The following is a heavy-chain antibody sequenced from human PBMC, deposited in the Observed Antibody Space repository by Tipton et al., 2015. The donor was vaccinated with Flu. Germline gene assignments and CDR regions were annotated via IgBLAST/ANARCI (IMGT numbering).Heavy chain of an antibody. CDR1: GGYFSGHY. CDR2: INQSGST. D-gene: IGHD4-11*01. V-gene: IGHV4-34*01. Sequence: TLSLTCAVYGGYFSGHYWSWIRRPPGKGLEWIGEINQSGSTNSNPSLKSRAAISVDTIKNQFALKLSSLTAADTAVYYCARRDYSNYVSDPKNWFDPGGEGTLVTVSS. CDR3: ARRDYSNYVSDPKNWFDP. J-gene: IGHJ5*02.